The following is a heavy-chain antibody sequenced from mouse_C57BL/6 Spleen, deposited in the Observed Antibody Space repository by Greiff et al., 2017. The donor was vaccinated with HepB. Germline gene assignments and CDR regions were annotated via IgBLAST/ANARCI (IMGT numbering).Heavy chain of an antibody. V-gene: IGHV1-69*01. J-gene: IGHJ1*03. D-gene: IGHD2-3*01. Sequence: VQLQQSGAELVMPGASVKLSCKASGYTFTSYWMHWVKQRPGQGLEWIGEIDPSDSYTNYNQKFKGKSTLTVDKSSSTAYMQLSSLTSEDSAVYYCARYGVYDGYYVRYFDVWGTGTTVTVSS. CDR1: GYTFTSYW. CDR2: IDPSDSYT. CDR3: ARYGVYDGYYVRYFDV.